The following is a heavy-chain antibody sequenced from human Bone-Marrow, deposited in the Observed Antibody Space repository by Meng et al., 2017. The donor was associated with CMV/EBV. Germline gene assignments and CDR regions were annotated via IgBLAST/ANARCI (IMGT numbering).Heavy chain of an antibody. CDR1: GITVSTNY. V-gene: IGHV3-53*01. CDR2: IYSGGST. J-gene: IGHJ5*02. D-gene: IGHD6-19*01. Sequence: GESLKISCAASGITVSTNYMSWVRQAPGKGLEWVSVIYSGGSTYYADSVKGRFTISRDNSKTTLYLQMNSLRAEDTALYYCARGGALAGKGGGFDPCGQGTLVTVSS. CDR3: ARGGALAGKGGGFDP.